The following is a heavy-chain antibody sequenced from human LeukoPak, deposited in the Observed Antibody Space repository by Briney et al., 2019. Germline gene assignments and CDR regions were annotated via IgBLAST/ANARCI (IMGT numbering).Heavy chain of an antibody. V-gene: IGHV3-21*03. CDR2: ISSSSSYI. CDR3: TRDHDFWSGPFDV. D-gene: IGHD3-3*01. CDR1: GFTFSSYA. J-gene: IGHJ6*04. Sequence: GGSLRLSCAASGFTFSSYAMSWVRQAPGKGLEWVSSISSSSSYIYYADSVKGRFTISRDNAKNSLYLQMNSLRAEDTAVYYCTRDHDFWSGPFDVWGKGTTVTVSS.